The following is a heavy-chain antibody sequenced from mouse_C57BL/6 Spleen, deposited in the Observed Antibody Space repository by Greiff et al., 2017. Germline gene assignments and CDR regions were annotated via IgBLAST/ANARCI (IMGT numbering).Heavy chain of an antibody. V-gene: IGHV5-9*01. D-gene: IGHD1-1*01. CDR1: GFTFSSYT. CDR3: ARNYGRDYFDY. Sequence: EVQGVESGGGLVKPGGSLKLSCAASGFTFSSYTMSWVRQTPEKRLEWVATISGGGGNTYYPDSVKGRFTISRDNAKNTLYLQMSSLRSEDTALYYCARNYGRDYFDYWGQGTTLTVSS. CDR2: ISGGGGNT. J-gene: IGHJ2*01.